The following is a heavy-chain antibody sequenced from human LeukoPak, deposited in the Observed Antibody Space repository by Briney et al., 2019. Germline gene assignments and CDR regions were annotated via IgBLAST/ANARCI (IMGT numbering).Heavy chain of an antibody. CDR1: GYSFTSYW. D-gene: IGHD6-13*01. J-gene: IGHJ5*02. CDR2: IDPTDSYI. CDR3: ARHVSSGIASADTGRLDP. V-gene: IGHV5-10-1*01. Sequence: GESLKISCKGSGYSFTSYWIGWVRQMPGKGLEWMGKIDPTDSYINYSPSFQGHVTISADKSITTAYLQWSSLKASDTAMYYCARHVSSGIASADTGRLDPWGQGTLVTVSS.